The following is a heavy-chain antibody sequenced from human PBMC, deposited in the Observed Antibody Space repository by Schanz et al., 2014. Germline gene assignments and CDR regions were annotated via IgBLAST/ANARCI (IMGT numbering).Heavy chain of an antibody. D-gene: IGHD2-8*02. J-gene: IGHJ4*02. Sequence: EVQLLESGGGLVQPGGSLRLSCAASGFTFSTHAMHWVRQAPGKGLEWVSAISGSGGSTYYADSVKGRFTISRDNSKNTLYLQRNSLRPEDTAVYYCAKTLFPGGTQTFGNWGRGTLXTVSA. CDR2: ISGSGGST. CDR3: AKTLFPGGTQTFGN. CDR1: GFTFSTHA. V-gene: IGHV3-23*01.